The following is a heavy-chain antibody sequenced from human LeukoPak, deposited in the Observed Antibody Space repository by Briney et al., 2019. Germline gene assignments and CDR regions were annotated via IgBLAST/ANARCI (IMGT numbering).Heavy chain of an antibody. J-gene: IGHJ4*02. CDR2: INYNSGAT. Sequence: GASVKVSCKGSGYTFSDYYMHWVRQAPGQGLEWMGWINYNSGATNYAQALQGRVTMTRDTSITIFYMELSSLRSDDTAVYYCARALRYDDSSGYYAYWGQGTLVTVSS. V-gene: IGHV1-2*02. CDR1: GYTFSDYY. D-gene: IGHD3-22*01. CDR3: ARALRYDDSSGYYAY.